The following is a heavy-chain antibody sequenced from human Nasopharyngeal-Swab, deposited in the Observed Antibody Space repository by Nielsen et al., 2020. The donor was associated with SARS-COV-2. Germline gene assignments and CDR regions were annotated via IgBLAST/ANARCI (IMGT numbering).Heavy chain of an antibody. V-gene: IGHV3-74*01. CDR1: GVIFSKYW. CDR3: VKHQGSSSDQ. Sequence: GESLKISCVASGVIFSKYWMHWVRQAPGKGLVWVSRANQDGSRRDYADSVRGRFTISRDNAKNTLYLQMNSLRVEDTAVYYCVKHQGSSSDQWGQGTLVTVSS. J-gene: IGHJ4*02. CDR2: ANQDGSRR.